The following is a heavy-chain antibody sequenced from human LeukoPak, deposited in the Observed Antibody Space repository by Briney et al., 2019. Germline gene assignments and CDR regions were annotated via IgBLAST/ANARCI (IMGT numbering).Heavy chain of an antibody. V-gene: IGHV3-7*01. CDR3: ASGLQAIWYY. D-gene: IGHD3-16*01. CDR2: IDEYGSEE. CDR1: GLTFSNYW. Sequence: GGSLRLSCAASGLTFSNYWMTWVRQAPAKGLEWVANIDEYGSEEHYVDSVKGRFTISRDNAKNSVYLQMNSLRAEDTAVYYCASGLQAIWYYWGQGTLATVSS. J-gene: IGHJ4*02.